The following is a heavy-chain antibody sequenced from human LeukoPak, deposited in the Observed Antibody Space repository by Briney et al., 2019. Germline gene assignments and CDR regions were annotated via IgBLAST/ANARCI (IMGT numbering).Heavy chain of an antibody. V-gene: IGHV3-23*01. Sequence: SGGSLRLSCAASGFTFSSYAMRWVRQAPGKGLEWVSAISGSGGSTYYADSVKGRFTISRDNSKNTLYLQMNSLRAEDTAVYYCAKSVGSWDYGYFDYWGQGTLVTVSS. CDR3: AKSVGSWDYGYFDY. D-gene: IGHD4/OR15-4a*01. CDR2: ISGSGGST. J-gene: IGHJ4*02. CDR1: GFTFSSYA.